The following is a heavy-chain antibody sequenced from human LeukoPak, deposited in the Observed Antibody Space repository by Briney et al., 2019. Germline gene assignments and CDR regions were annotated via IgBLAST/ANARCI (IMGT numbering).Heavy chain of an antibody. V-gene: IGHV3-7*01. CDR3: ARDSLPMAVTGPFDH. CDR1: GFTFRSYW. J-gene: IGHJ4*02. Sequence: PGGSLRLSCAASGFTFRSYWMTWVRQAPGRGLEWVANIKQDGSEEYYVDSVNGRFTISRDNSKSALYLQMNSLRAEDTAIYYCARDSLPMAVTGPFDHWGQGALVTVSS. D-gene: IGHD6-19*01. CDR2: IKQDGSEE.